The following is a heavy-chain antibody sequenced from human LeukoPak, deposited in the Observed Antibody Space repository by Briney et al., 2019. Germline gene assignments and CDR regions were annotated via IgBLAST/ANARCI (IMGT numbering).Heavy chain of an antibody. V-gene: IGHV4-59*01. CDR2: ISYSGST. CDR3: ARNAGDQIYFDY. D-gene: IGHD7-27*01. J-gene: IGHJ4*02. CDR1: GGSISSYY. Sequence: SETLSLTCTVSGGSISSYYWSWIRQPPGKGLEWIGYISYSGSTNYNPSLKSRVTISVDTSKNQFSLKLSSVTAADTAVYYCARNAGDQIYFDYWGQGTLVTVSS.